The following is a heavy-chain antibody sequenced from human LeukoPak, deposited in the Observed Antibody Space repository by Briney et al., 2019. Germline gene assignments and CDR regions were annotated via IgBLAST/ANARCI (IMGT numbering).Heavy chain of an antibody. V-gene: IGHV4-31*03. CDR2: IYYSGST. CDR3: ARTGGVAATTPGAYWFDP. CDR1: GGSISSGGYY. D-gene: IGHD2-15*01. Sequence: TXSLTCTVSGGSISSGGYYWSWIRQHPGKGLEWIGYIYYSGSTYYNPSLKSRVTISVDTSKNQFSLKLSSVTAADTAVYYCARTGGVAATTPGAYWFDPWGQGTLVTVSS. J-gene: IGHJ5*02.